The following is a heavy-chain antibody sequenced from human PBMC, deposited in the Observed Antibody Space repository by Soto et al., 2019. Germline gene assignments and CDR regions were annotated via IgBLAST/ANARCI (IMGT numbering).Heavy chain of an antibody. D-gene: IGHD4-17*01. CDR1: GYTFTSYF. Sequence: QVQLVQSGAEVKKPGASVKVSCKASGYTFTSYFISWVRQAPGQGLEWRGWISAYNGNTNYAQKLQGGVTMTTDTTTSTAHMLPRRPTSHATAVYYSARVVPTTHYWGQGTLVTVSS. J-gene: IGHJ4*02. V-gene: IGHV1-18*01. CDR2: ISAYNGNT. CDR3: ARVVPTTHY.